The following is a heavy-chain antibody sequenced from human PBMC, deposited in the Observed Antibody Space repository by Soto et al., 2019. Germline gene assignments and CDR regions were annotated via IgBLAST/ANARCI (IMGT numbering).Heavy chain of an antibody. CDR1: GFSLSTIGVG. CDR2: IYWDDNK. CDR3: AHRDGFGELKY. Sequence: QITLKESGPTLVKPTQTLTLTCPFSGFSLSTIGVGVFLIRQPPGKAMEWLALIYWDDNKLYSPSLKSRLTITQETSKNQVVLSMTNMDTVDTATYYCAHRDGFGELKYWGQGTLVTVSS. D-gene: IGHD3-10*01. J-gene: IGHJ4*02. V-gene: IGHV2-5*02.